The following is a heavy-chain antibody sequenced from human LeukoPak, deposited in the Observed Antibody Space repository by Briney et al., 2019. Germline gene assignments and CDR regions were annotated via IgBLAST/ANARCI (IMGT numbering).Heavy chain of an antibody. D-gene: IGHD5-12*01. V-gene: IGHV1-18*01. Sequence: ASVKVSCKASGYTFTSYGISWVRQAPGQGLEWMGWISAYNGNTNYAQKLQGRVTMTTDTSTNTAYMELRSLRPDDTAVYYCAREFGYRDYWGQGTLVTVSS. CDR2: ISAYNGNT. J-gene: IGHJ4*02. CDR3: AREFGYRDY. CDR1: GYTFTSYG.